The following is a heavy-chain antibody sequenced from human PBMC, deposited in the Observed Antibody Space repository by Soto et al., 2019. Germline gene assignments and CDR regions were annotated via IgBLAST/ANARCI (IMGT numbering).Heavy chain of an antibody. D-gene: IGHD6-13*01. CDR1: GYTFTSYG. Sequence: GASVKVSCKASGYTFTSYGISWVRQAPGQGLEWMGGIIPIFGTANYAQKFQGRVTITADESTSTAYMELSSLRSEDTAVYYCARLQIASRYSSSWYDYWGQGTLVTVSS. J-gene: IGHJ4*02. CDR2: IIPIFGTA. CDR3: ARLQIASRYSSSWYDY. V-gene: IGHV1-69*13.